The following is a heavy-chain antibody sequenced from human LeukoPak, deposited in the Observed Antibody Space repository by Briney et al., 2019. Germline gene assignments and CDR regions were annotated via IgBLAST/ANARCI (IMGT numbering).Heavy chain of an antibody. V-gene: IGHV1-2*02. D-gene: IGHD1-1*01. J-gene: IGHJ5*01. CDR2: INPNSGET. Sequence: ASVKVSCKASGYTFTGAYMHWVRQAPGQGLEWVGWINPNSGETKFAPKFQGRVTMTRDTSLSTAFMDPGGLRSDDTAVYYCARVLFNCGYDSWGQGSLVTVSS. CDR3: ARVLFNCGYDS. CDR1: GYTFTGAY.